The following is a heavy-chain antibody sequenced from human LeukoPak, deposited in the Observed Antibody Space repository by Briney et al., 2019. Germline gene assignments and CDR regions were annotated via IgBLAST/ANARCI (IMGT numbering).Heavy chain of an antibody. J-gene: IGHJ5*02. D-gene: IGHD3-3*01. CDR3: ARADFWSGYQWFDP. CDR1: GGSISSGDYY. V-gene: IGHV4-30-4*01. CDR2: IYYSGST. Sequence: SQTLSLTCTVSGGSISSGDYYWSWLRQPPGKGLEWIGYIYYSGSTYYNPSLKSRVTISVDTSKNQFSLKLSSVTAADTAVYYCARADFWSGYQWFDPWGQGTLVTVSS.